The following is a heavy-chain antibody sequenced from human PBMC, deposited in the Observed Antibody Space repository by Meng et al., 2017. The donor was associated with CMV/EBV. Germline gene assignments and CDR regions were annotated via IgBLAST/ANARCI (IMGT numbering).Heavy chain of an antibody. CDR3: ARDRTGTSGLIYYYYYGMDV. J-gene: IGHJ6*02. V-gene: IGHV6-1*01. CDR2: TYYRSKWYN. CDR1: GDSVSSNSAA. Sequence: SCAISGDSVSSNSAAWNWIRQSPSRGLEWLGRTYYRSKWYNDYAVSVKSRITINPDTSKNQFSLQLNSVTPEDTAVYYCARDRTGTSGLIYYYYYGMDVWGQGTTVTVSS. D-gene: IGHD4-17*01.